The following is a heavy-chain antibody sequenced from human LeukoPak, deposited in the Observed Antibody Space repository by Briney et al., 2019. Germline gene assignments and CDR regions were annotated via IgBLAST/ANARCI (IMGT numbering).Heavy chain of an antibody. CDR2: ISSSGSTI. V-gene: IGHV3-48*03. CDR3: ARDYGGSSPFDY. CDR1: GFTFSSYE. J-gene: IGHJ4*02. D-gene: IGHD4-23*01. Sequence: GGSLRLSCAASGFTFSSYEMHWVRQAPGKGLEWVSYISSSGSTIYHADSVKGRFTISRDNAKNSLYLQMNSLRAEDKAVYYCARDYGGSSPFDYWGQGTLVTVSS.